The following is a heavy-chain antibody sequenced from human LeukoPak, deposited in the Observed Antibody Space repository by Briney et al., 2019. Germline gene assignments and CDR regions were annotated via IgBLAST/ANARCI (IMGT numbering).Heavy chain of an antibody. V-gene: IGHV4-34*01. D-gene: IGHD5-18*01. CDR1: GGSYSGYY. J-gene: IGHJ4*02. CDR3: ARGGIQLWYRFDY. CDR2: INHSGST. Sequence: SETLSLTCAFYGGSYSGYYWSWIRQPPGKGLEWIGEINHSGSTNYNPSLKSRVTISVDTSKNQFSLKLSSVTAADTAVYYCARGGIQLWYRFDYWGQGTLVTVSS.